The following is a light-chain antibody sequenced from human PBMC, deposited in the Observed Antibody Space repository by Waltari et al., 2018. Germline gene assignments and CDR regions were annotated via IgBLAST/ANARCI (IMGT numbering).Light chain of an antibody. Sequence: QSVLTQPPSASGTPGQSVTLSCSGSRSNIGSNYVYWYQQLPGTAPKLLIYRNNQRPSGVPDRFSGSKSGTAASLAISGLRAEDEADYYCAAWDDSLSGSWVFGGGTKLTVL. CDR1: RSNIGSNY. CDR3: AAWDDSLSGSWV. CDR2: RNN. V-gene: IGLV1-47*01. J-gene: IGLJ3*02.